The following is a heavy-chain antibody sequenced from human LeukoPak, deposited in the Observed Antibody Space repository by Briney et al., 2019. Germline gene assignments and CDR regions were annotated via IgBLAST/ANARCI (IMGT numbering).Heavy chain of an antibody. CDR3: AISKERWLQLRLFDY. J-gene: IGHJ4*02. D-gene: IGHD5-24*01. Sequence: ASVKVSCKASGYTFTSYGISWVRQAPGQGLEWMGWISAYNGNTNYARKLQGRVTMTTDTSTSTAYMELRSLRSDDTAVYYCAISKERWLQLRLFDYWGQGTLVTVSS. CDR2: ISAYNGNT. V-gene: IGHV1-18*01. CDR1: GYTFTSYG.